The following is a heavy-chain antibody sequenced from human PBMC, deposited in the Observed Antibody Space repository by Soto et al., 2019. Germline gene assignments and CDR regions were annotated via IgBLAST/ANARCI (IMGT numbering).Heavy chain of an antibody. V-gene: IGHV1-18*01. D-gene: IGHD5-12*01. CDR1: GYTFINYH. CDR3: AKAPRGEMATD. J-gene: IGHJ4*02. CDR2: INTYNGMT. Sequence: QVQLVQSGGEVKKPGASVTVSCKASGYTFINYHITWVRQAPGQGLEWMAWINTYNGMTDYAQRFQGRVTMTRDTSTSTAYMALRNLGSDDPAVYFCAKAPRGEMATDWGQGTRVTVSS.